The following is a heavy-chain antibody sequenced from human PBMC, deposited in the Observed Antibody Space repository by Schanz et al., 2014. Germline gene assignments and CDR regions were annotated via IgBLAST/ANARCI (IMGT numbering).Heavy chain of an antibody. V-gene: IGHV3-30*04. Sequence: VQLVESGGGFVQPGGSLRLSCAASGFTFSSYAVHWVRQAPDKGLVWVAVTSSDGSLKYYADSVKGRFTISRDNSRDTVYRQRNSLGGEDTAVYYGARGGRGGYPGRAFDIWGQGTMVTASS. J-gene: IGHJ3*02. D-gene: IGHD5-12*01. CDR3: ARGGRGGYPGRAFDI. CDR2: TSSDGSLK. CDR1: GFTFSSYA.